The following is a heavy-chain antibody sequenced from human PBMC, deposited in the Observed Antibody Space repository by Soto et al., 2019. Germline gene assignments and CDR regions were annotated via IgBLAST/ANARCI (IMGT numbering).Heavy chain of an antibody. CDR3: ARLEYSSGWYRFGY. CDR2: IYYSGST. Sequence: SETLSLTCTVSGGYISSYYWSWIRQPPGKGLEWIGYIYYSGSTNYNPSLKSRVTISVDTSKNQFSLKLSSVTAADTAVYYCARLEYSSGWYRFGYWGQGTLVTVSS. CDR1: GGYISSYY. V-gene: IGHV4-59*01. D-gene: IGHD6-19*01. J-gene: IGHJ4*02.